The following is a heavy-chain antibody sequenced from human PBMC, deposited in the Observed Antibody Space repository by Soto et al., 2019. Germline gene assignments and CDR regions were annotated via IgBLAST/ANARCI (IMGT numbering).Heavy chain of an antibody. CDR3: ARLAVGATGYYYYGMDV. CDR2: ISYDGSNK. CDR1: GFTFSSYA. Sequence: QVQLVESGGGVVQPGRSLRLSCAASGFTFSSYAMHWVRQAPGKGLEWVAVISYDGSNKYYADSVKGRFTISRDNSKNTLYLQINSLRAEDTAVYYCARLAVGATGYYYYGMDVWGQGTTVTVSS. D-gene: IGHD1-26*01. J-gene: IGHJ6*02. V-gene: IGHV3-30-3*01.